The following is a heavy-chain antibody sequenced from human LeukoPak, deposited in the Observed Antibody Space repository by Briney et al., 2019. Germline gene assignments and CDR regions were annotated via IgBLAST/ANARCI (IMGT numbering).Heavy chain of an antibody. J-gene: IGHJ4*02. CDR1: GGSISSSSYY. V-gene: IGHV4-39*07. CDR2: IYYSGST. Sequence: PSETLSLTCTVSGGSISSSSYYWGWIRQPPGKGLEWIGSIYYSGSTYYNPSLKSRVTISVDTSKNQFSLKLSSVTAADTAVYYCARVVRWLQSPETYYFDYWGQGTLVTVSS. CDR3: ARVVRWLQSPETYYFDY. D-gene: IGHD5-24*01.